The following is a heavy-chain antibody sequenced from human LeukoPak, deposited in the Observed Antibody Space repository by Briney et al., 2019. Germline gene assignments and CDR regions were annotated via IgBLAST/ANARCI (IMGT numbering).Heavy chain of an antibody. J-gene: IGHJ4*02. D-gene: IGHD1-1*01. CDR3: TSEIPSTGSFDS. CDR2: IYTSASTT. V-gene: IGHV1-46*01. CDR1: ECTFSTYY. Sequence: ASVKVSCKTSECTFSTYYFHWVRQAPGQGLEYMGVIYTSASTTSSTQRFQGRITLTSDTSTSTVYMELSSLRSDDTALYYCTSEIPSTGSFDSWGQGTLVTVSS.